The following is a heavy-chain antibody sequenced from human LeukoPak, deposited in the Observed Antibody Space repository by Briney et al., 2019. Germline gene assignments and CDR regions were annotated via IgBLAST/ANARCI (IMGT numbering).Heavy chain of an antibody. CDR3: ARGLRSSSWYFRAY. D-gene: IGHD6-13*01. V-gene: IGHV4-34*01. CDR1: GGSFSGYY. CDR2: TNHSGST. Sequence: PSETLSLTCAVYGGSFSGYYWSWIRQPPGKGLEWIGETNHSGSTNYNPSLKSRVTISVDTSKNQFSLKLSSVTAADTAVYYCARGLRSSSWYFRAYWGQGTLVTVSS. J-gene: IGHJ4*02.